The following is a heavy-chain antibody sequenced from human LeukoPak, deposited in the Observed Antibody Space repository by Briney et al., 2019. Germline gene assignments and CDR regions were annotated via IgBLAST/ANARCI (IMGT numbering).Heavy chain of an antibody. D-gene: IGHD2-21*02. CDR3: AKGPIVVVTAMELEY. V-gene: IGHV3-23*01. Sequence: GXSLRLSCAASGFTFSSYAMSWVRQAPGKGLEWVSAISGSGDSAYYADSVRGRFTISRDNSKNTLYMQIHSLRAEDTAVYYCAKGPIVVVTAMELEYWGRGTLVTVSS. CDR1: GFTFSSYA. J-gene: IGHJ4*02. CDR2: ISGSGDSA.